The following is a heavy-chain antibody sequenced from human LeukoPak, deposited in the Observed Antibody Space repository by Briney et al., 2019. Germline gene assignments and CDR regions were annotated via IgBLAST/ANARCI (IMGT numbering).Heavy chain of an antibody. Sequence: GGSLRLSCAASGFTFSNFAMSWVRQAPGKGLEWVSAISGTGGNTFYTDSVTGRFTISRDNSKNTLYVQMNSLRAADTAVYYCAKTGGYYDTSDLYRPDVFDIWGQGTVVTVSS. D-gene: IGHD3-22*01. CDR2: ISGTGGNT. V-gene: IGHV3-23*01. CDR1: GFTFSNFA. J-gene: IGHJ3*02. CDR3: AKTGGYYDTSDLYRPDVFDI.